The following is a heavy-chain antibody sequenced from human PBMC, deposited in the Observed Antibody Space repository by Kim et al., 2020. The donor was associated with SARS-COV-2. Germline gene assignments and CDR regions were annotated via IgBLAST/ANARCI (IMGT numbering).Heavy chain of an antibody. J-gene: IGHJ4*02. CDR1: GFIVSGDY. CDR2: LYSGGST. D-gene: IGHD3-16*01. V-gene: IGHV3-53*01. Sequence: GGSLRLSCAVSGFIVSGDYMTWVRQTPNRGLDWVSILYSGGSTYYADSVKGRFTISRDYSKNTLYLQMNSLRAEDTAVYYCARGSMGDLVFDYWGQGTLVTVSS. CDR3: ARGSMGDLVFDY.